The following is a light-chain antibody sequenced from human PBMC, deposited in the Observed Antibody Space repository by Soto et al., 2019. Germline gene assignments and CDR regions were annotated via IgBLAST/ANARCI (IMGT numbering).Light chain of an antibody. J-gene: IGKJ2*01. Sequence: EIVMTQSPATLSVSPGEGATVSRRASQSVSSHLAWYQHKPGQAPRLLIYDASDRATGIPARFSGSGSGTDFTLTISRLEPEDSAVYYCQQYGASPPYTLGQGTKVDIK. CDR3: QQYGASPPYT. CDR1: QSVSSH. CDR2: DAS. V-gene: IGKV3D-15*01.